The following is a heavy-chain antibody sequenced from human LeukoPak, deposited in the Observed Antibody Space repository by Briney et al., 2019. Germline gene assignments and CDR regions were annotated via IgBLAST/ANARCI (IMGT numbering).Heavy chain of an antibody. CDR3: ARDPGIPAAGTVGYFDY. CDR1: GFTFDDYG. Sequence: PGGSLRLSCAASGFTFDDYGMSWVRQVPGKGLEWVSGINWNGSGAGYADSVKGRFTISRDNAKNSLYLQMNSLRAEDTAVYYCARDPGIPAAGTVGYFDYWGQGTLVTVSS. V-gene: IGHV3-20*04. J-gene: IGHJ4*02. D-gene: IGHD6-13*01. CDR2: INWNGSGA.